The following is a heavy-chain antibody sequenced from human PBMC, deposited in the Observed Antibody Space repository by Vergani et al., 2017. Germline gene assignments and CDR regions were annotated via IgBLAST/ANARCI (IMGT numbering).Heavy chain of an antibody. V-gene: IGHV3-72*01. CDR1: GFTFSDHY. CDR3: ARLGYCSSTTCRQAFDI. J-gene: IGHJ3*02. Sequence: EVQLVESGGGLVQPGGSLRLSCAASGFTFSDHYMEWVRQAPGKGREWVGRTRNKANSYTTEYAASVKGRFTISRDDSKNSLYLQMNSLKIEDTAVYYCARLGYCSSTTCRQAFDIWGQGTMVTVS. D-gene: IGHD2-2*01. CDR2: TRNKANSYTT.